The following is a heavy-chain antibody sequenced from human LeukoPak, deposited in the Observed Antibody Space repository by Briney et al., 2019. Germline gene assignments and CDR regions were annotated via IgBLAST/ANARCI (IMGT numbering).Heavy chain of an antibody. Sequence: GASVKVSCKASGYTFTSYGISWVRQAPGQGLEWMGWISAYNGNTNYAHKLQGRVTMTTDTSTSTAYMELRSLRSDDTAVYYCARITMVRGVIPYYYGMDVWGQGTTVTVSS. D-gene: IGHD3-10*01. V-gene: IGHV1-18*01. CDR1: GYTFTSYG. CDR3: ARITMVRGVIPYYYGMDV. CDR2: ISAYNGNT. J-gene: IGHJ6*02.